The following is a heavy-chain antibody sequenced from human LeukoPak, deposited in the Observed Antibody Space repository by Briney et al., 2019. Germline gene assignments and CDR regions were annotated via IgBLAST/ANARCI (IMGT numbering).Heavy chain of an antibody. CDR1: GYTFSSYA. V-gene: IGHV3-23*01. CDR3: AKGGNRFDALDI. CDR2: ISGSGGST. J-gene: IGHJ3*02. Sequence: GGSLRLSCAASGYTFSSYAMNWVRQAPGKGLEWVSAISGSGGSTYYADSVKGRFTISRDNSKNTLYLQMNSLRAEDTAVYYCAKGGNRFDALDIWGQGTMVTVSS. D-gene: IGHD1-14*01.